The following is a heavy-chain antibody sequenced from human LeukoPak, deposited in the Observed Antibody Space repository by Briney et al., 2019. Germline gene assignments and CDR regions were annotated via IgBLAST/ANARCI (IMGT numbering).Heavy chain of an antibody. Sequence: GGSLRLSCAASGFTFSSYAMSWVRQAPGKGLEWVSAISGSGGSTYYADSVKGRFTISRDNAKNSLYLQMNSLRDEDTAVYYCARDPTIFGVVIPRDYYYGMDVWGQGTTVTVSS. D-gene: IGHD3-3*01. CDR1: GFTFSSYA. CDR2: ISGSGGST. J-gene: IGHJ6*02. CDR3: ARDPTIFGVVIPRDYYYGMDV. V-gene: IGHV3-23*01.